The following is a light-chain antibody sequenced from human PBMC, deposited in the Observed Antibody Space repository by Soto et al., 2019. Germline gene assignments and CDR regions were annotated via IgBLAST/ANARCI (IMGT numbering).Light chain of an antibody. J-gene: IGKJ5*01. CDR2: TAS. V-gene: IGKV1-9*01. CDR1: QGIGSL. Sequence: DIQLTQSPSFLSASVGDRVTITCRASQGIGSLLAWYQQKPGKAPNLLLHTASYLQSGVPSRFSGSGSGTEFPLTISSLQPEDFATYYCQHRHSEPFTFGQGTRLEIK. CDR3: QHRHSEPFT.